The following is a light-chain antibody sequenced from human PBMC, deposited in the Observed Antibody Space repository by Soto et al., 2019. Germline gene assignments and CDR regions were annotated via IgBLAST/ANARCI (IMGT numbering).Light chain of an antibody. Sequence: EIVMTQSPATLSLSPGERATLSCRASHSVSSNLAWYQQKPAQAPRLLISGASTRAAGIPARFSASGSGTEFTLTISSLQSEDFAVYYCQQYHNWPQTFGQGTKVEI. J-gene: IGKJ1*01. CDR2: GAS. CDR1: HSVSSN. V-gene: IGKV3-15*01. CDR3: QQYHNWPQT.